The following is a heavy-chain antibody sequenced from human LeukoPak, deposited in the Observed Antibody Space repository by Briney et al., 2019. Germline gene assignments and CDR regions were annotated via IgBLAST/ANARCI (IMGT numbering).Heavy chain of an antibody. D-gene: IGHD3-3*01. Sequence: PSETLSLTCTVSGGSISSGDYYWSWIRQPPGKGLEWTGEINHSGSTNYNPSLKSRVTISIDTSKNQFSLKLSSVTAADTAVYYCARHPGVFWSGYPSEGFDYWGQGTLVTVSS. CDR1: GGSISSGDYY. CDR3: ARHPGVFWSGYPSEGFDY. CDR2: INHSGST. J-gene: IGHJ4*02. V-gene: IGHV4-39*01.